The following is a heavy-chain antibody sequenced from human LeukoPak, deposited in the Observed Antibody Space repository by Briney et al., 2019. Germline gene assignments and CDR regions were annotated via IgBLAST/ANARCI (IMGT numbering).Heavy chain of an antibody. J-gene: IGHJ5*02. CDR3: AKDQVVITTTGSWFDP. V-gene: IGHV3-23*01. CDR1: GFTFSSYA. D-gene: IGHD3-22*01. Sequence: GGSLRLSCAVSGFTFSSYAINWVRQAPGKGLEWVSSISGSSGSTFYADSVKGRFTISRDNSKNTLYLQMNSLRAEDMAVYYCAKDQVVITTTGSWFDPWGQGTLVTVSS. CDR2: ISGSSGST.